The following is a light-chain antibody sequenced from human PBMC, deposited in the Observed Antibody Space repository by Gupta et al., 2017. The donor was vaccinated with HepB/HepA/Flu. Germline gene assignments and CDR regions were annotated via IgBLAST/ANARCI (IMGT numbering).Light chain of an antibody. J-gene: IGLJ2*01. CDR1: NIGSKS. Sequence: GGNNIGSKSVHWYQQKPGQAPVLAVYDDSDRPSRIPERFSGSNSGNTATLTISRVEAGDEADYYCQVWDSSSDHPVVFGGGTKLTVL. V-gene: IGLV3-21*02. CDR3: QVWDSSSDHPVV. CDR2: DDS.